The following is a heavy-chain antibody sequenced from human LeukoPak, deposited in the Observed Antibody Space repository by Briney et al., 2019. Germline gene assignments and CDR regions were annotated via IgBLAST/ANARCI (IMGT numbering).Heavy chain of an antibody. D-gene: IGHD3-22*01. CDR1: GFTFSDYW. V-gene: IGHV3-23*01. Sequence: GGSLRLSCAASGFTFSDYWMHWVRQAPGKGLEWVSAISGSGGSTYYADSVKGRFTISRDNSKNTLYLQMNSLRAEDTAVYYCAKGHYYDSSGYPRGFDPWGQGTLVTVSS. J-gene: IGHJ5*02. CDR2: ISGSGGST. CDR3: AKGHYYDSSGYPRGFDP.